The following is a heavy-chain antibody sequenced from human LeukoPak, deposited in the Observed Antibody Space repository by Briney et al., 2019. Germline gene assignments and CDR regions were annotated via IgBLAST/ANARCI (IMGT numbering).Heavy chain of an antibody. CDR1: GGSISSTNW. Sequence: PSETLSLTCGVSGGSISSTNWWSWVRQPPGQGLEWIGEVSLTGEPNYNPSLNGRVTMSLDGSRNQLSLTLTSVTAADTAIYYCSGEGGAFSPFGYWGQGTLVIVPP. J-gene: IGHJ4*02. D-gene: IGHD1-26*01. V-gene: IGHV4/OR15-8*01. CDR3: SGEGGAFSPFGY. CDR2: VSLTGEP.